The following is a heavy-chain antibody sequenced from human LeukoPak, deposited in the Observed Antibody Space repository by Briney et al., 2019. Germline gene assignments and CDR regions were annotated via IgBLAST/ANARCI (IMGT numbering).Heavy chain of an antibody. CDR1: GFTFTSYA. CDR3: AKDMANDYGDY. V-gene: IGHV3-23*01. CDR2: ISGSGRNT. Sequence: GGSLRLSCAASGFTFTSYAMSWVRQAPGKGLEWVSVISGSGRNTIYADSVKGRFTISRDNSKNTLYLQMNSLRAEDTAVYYCAKDMANDYGDYWGQGTLVTVSS. J-gene: IGHJ4*02.